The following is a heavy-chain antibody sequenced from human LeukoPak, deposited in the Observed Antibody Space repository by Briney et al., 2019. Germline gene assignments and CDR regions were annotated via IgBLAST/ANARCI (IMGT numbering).Heavy chain of an antibody. CDR2: ISGSGGST. D-gene: IGHD2-15*01. Sequence: GGSLRLSCAASGFTFSSYAMSWVRQAPGKGLEWVSAISGSGGSTYYADSVKGRFIISRDNSKNTLYLQMNSLRAEHTAVYYCAKFALRYCSGGSCHPFDYWGQGTLVTVSS. J-gene: IGHJ4*02. CDR3: AKFALRYCSGGSCHPFDY. V-gene: IGHV3-23*01. CDR1: GFTFSSYA.